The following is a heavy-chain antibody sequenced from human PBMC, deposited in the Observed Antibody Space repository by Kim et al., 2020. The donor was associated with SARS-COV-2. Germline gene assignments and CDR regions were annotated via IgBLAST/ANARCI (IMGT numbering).Heavy chain of an antibody. D-gene: IGHD7-27*01. CDR3: TGVLGFDY. V-gene: IGHV3-74*01. CDR1: GFTFSAFW. Sequence: GGSLRLSCAASGFTFSAFWMHWVRQAPGKGLVWVAHINSDGTETTYADSVRGRFTISRDNAKNTLYLQMNSLRADDTAVYFCTGVLGFDYWGQGTQVTVSS. J-gene: IGHJ4*02. CDR2: INSDGTET.